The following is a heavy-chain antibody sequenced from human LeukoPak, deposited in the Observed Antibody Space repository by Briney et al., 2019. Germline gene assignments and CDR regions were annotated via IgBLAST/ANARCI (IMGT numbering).Heavy chain of an antibody. D-gene: IGHD2-2*01. Sequence: SETLSLTCAVYGWSFSGYYWSRIRQPPGKGLEWIGEINHSGSTNYNPSLKSRVTISVDTSKNQFSLKLSSVTAADTAVYYCARGTGSIVVVPAAMFRGYYYFDYWGQGTLVTVSS. V-gene: IGHV4-34*01. CDR1: GWSFSGYY. CDR2: INHSGST. CDR3: ARGTGSIVVVPAAMFRGYYYFDY. J-gene: IGHJ4*02.